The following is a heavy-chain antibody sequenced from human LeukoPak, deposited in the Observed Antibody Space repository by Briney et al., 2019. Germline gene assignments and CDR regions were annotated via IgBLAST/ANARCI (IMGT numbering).Heavy chain of an antibody. V-gene: IGHV3-30-3*01. CDR2: ISYDGSNK. J-gene: IGHJ3*02. CDR1: GFTFSSYA. D-gene: IGHD6-19*01. CDR3: ARAHRPTWAGAFDI. Sequence: PGRSLRLSCAASGFTFSSYAMHWVRQAPGKGLEWVAVISYDGSNKYYADSVKGRFTISRDNSKNTLYLQMNSLRAEDTAVYYCARAHRPTWAGAFDIWGQGTMVTVSS.